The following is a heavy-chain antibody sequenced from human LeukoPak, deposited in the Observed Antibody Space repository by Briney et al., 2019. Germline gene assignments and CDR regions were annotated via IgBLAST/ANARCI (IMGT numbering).Heavy chain of an antibody. Sequence: SETLSLTCTVSRYSIRSAYFWGWIRQPPGKGLEWIGSIFQSGNTYYNPSLSSRVTISVDASKNQFSLRLSSVTAADTAMYFCARVNSGWYGGFDFWGQGVPVTVSS. D-gene: IGHD6-19*01. V-gene: IGHV4-38-2*02. CDR1: RYSIRSAYF. J-gene: IGHJ4*02. CDR3: ARVNSGWYGGFDF. CDR2: IFQSGNT.